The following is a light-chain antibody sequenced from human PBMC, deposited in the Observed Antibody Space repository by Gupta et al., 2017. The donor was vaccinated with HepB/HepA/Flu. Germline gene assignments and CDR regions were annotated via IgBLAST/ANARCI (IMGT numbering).Light chain of an antibody. CDR3: QQRYSWPLT. CDR1: QSVSRF. Sequence: EIALTQSPATLSLSPGERATLTCRASQSVSRFLAWYQQKPGQAPRLLIHDASNRATGIPARFSGSGSGTDFTLTISSLEPEDFAVYYCQQRYSWPLTFGGGTKVEIK. J-gene: IGKJ4*01. V-gene: IGKV3-11*01. CDR2: DAS.